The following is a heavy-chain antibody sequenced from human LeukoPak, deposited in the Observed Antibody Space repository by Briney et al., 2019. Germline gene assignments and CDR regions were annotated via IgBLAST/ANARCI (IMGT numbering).Heavy chain of an antibody. CDR1: GYTFTSYD. Sequence: ASVKVSCTASGYTFTSYDINWVRQATGQGLEWMGWINTYNGYTNYVQKLQGRVTLTTDTSTSTAYMELGSLRSDDTAVYYCARTAGREYYYYYGMDVWGQGTTVTVSS. CDR3: ARTAGREYYYYYGMDV. CDR2: INTYNGYT. V-gene: IGHV1-18*01. D-gene: IGHD6-19*01. J-gene: IGHJ6*02.